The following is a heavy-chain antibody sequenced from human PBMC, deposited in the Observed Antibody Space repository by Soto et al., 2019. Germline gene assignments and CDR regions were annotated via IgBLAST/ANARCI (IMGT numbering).Heavy chain of an antibody. CDR2: INSDGTTT. J-gene: IGHJ4*02. CDR3: VRDIR. Sequence: EVQLVESGGGLVQPGGSLRLSCAASGFTFNNFGMYWVRQTPEKGLVWVSGINSDGTTTIYADSVKGRFTISRDNAKNTLYLQMNSLTVEDTAIYYCVRDIRWGQGTLVTVSS. V-gene: IGHV3-74*01. CDR1: GFTFNNFG.